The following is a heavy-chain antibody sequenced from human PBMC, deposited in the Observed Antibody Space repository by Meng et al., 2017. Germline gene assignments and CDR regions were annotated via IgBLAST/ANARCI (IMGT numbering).Heavy chain of an antibody. D-gene: IGHD3-10*01. CDR2: INHSGST. Sequence: VPLRPSGAGLLKPSEALSLTCAVYGGSFSGYYWSWIRQPPAEALEWTGEINHSGSTNYNPSLKSRVTISVDTSKNQFSLKLSSVTPADTSVYYCARKFTMVRGIYNWFDPWGQGTLVTVSS. CDR3: ARKFTMVRGIYNWFDP. J-gene: IGHJ5*02. V-gene: IGHV4-34*01. CDR1: GGSFSGYY.